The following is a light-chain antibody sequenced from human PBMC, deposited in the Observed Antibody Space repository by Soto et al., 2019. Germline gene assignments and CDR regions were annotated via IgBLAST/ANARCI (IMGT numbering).Light chain of an antibody. CDR3: NSYTSKSTGV. CDR2: EVS. V-gene: IGLV2-14*01. CDR1: SSDVGGYNY. Sequence: QSALTQPPSVSGSPGQSFTISCTGTSSDVGGYNYVSWYQQHPGKAPKLIIYEVSNRPSGVSNRFSGSKSGNTASLTISGLQAEDEADYYCNSYTSKSTGVFGTGTKLTVL. J-gene: IGLJ1*01.